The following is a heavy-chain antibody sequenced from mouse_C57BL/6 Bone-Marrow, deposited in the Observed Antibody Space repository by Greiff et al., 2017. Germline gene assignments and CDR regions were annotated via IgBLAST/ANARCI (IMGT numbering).Heavy chain of an antibody. CDR3: ARRRTTVVATEYFDY. V-gene: IGHV1-55*01. J-gene: IGHJ2*01. CDR1: GYTFTSYW. D-gene: IGHD1-1*01. Sequence: QVQLQQPGAELVKPGASVKMSCKASGYTFTSYWITWVKQRPGQGLEWIGDIYPGSGSTNYNEKFKSKATLTVDTSSSTAYMQLSSLTSEDSAVYYCARRRTTVVATEYFDYWGQGTTLTVSS. CDR2: IYPGSGST.